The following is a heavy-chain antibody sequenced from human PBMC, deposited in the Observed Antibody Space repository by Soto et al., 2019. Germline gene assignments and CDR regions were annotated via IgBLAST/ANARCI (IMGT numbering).Heavy chain of an antibody. CDR3: ARPLELRYYYYGMDV. V-gene: IGHV1-69*13. J-gene: IGHJ6*02. D-gene: IGHD1-7*01. CDR2: IIPIFGTA. CDR1: GGTFSSYA. Sequence: SLKVSCQASGGTFSSYAISWVRQAPGQGLEWMGGIIPIFGTANYAQKFQGRVTITADESTSTAYMELSSLRSEDTAVYYCARPLELRYYYYGMDVWGQGTTVTVSS.